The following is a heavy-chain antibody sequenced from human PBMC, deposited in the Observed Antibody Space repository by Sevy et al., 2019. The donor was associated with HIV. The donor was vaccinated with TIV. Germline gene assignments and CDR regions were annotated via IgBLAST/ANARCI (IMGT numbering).Heavy chain of an antibody. CDR1: GFTFSDYW. CDR2: IKQDGSEK. Sequence: GGSMRLSCAASGFTFSDYWMSWVRQAPGKGLEWVANIKQDGSEKYYVDSVKGRFTISRDNAKNSLYLQMNSLRAEDTAVYYCARRYFDYWGQGTLVTVSS. CDR3: ARRYFDY. V-gene: IGHV3-7*01. J-gene: IGHJ4*02.